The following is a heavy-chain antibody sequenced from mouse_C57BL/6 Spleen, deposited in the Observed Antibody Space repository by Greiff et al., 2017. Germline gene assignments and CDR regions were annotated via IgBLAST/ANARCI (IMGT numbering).Heavy chain of an antibody. CDR3: ARNKDYGSSDWYFDV. CDR2: IWSGGST. J-gene: IGHJ1*03. CDR1: GFSLTSYG. D-gene: IGHD1-1*01. V-gene: IGHV2-2*01. Sequence: QVQLKESGPGLVQPSQSLSITCTVSGFSLTSYGVHWVRQSPGKGLEWLGVIWSGGSTDYNAAFISRLSISKDNSKSQVFFKMNSLQADDTAIYYCARNKDYGSSDWYFDVWGTGTTVTVSS.